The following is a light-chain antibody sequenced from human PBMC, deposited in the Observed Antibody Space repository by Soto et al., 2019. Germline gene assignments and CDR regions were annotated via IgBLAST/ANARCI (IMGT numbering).Light chain of an antibody. CDR3: QQYDNLPPGIT. CDR2: DAS. J-gene: IGKJ3*01. V-gene: IGKV1-33*01. Sequence: DMHMTQSPSSLSASVGDMVTITCQASQDINNYLNWYQQKAGEAPKLLIYDASNLETGVPSRFSGLGSGTDFTFNISSLQPEDIATYYCQQYDNLPPGITFGPGTKVDIK. CDR1: QDINNY.